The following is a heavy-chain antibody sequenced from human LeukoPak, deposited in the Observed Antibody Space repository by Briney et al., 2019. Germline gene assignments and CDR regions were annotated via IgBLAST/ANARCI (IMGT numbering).Heavy chain of an antibody. V-gene: IGHV3-23*01. CDR2: ISATGGNT. D-gene: IGHD3-10*01. Sequence: GGSLRLSCAASGFTFSNHAMSWVRQTPGKGLEWVSAISATGGNTFYPDSMKDRFTISRDNSKNTLYLQMNNLRAEDTAIYYCARAPPDGARFFDFRGQGTMVAVSS. CDR1: GFTFSNHA. CDR3: ARAPPDGARFFDF. J-gene: IGHJ3*01.